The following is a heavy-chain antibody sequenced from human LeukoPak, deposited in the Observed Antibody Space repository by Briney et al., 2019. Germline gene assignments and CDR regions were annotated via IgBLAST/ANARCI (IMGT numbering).Heavy chain of an antibody. Sequence: GGSLRLSCAASGFTFSSYAMSWVRQAPGKGLEWVSAISGSGGSTYYADSVKGRFTISRDNSKNTLYLQMNSLRAEDTAVYCCANMPYGDYIDYWGQGTLVTVSS. V-gene: IGHV3-23*01. CDR3: ANMPYGDYIDY. CDR1: GFTFSSYA. CDR2: ISGSGGST. D-gene: IGHD4-17*01. J-gene: IGHJ4*02.